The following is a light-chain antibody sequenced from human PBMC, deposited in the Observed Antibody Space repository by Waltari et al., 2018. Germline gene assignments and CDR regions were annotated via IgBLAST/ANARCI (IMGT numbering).Light chain of an antibody. Sequence: EIVLTQSPGPLSLSPGERATISCRASKSVSSSFLAWYQHKPGQAPRLLIYTACSRATGIPDRFSGSGSGTDFTLTISRLEPEDFAVYYCQHYDNFQSTFGTGTKVDIK. CDR2: TAC. CDR3: QHYDNFQST. V-gene: IGKV3-20*01. J-gene: IGKJ3*01. CDR1: KSVSSSF.